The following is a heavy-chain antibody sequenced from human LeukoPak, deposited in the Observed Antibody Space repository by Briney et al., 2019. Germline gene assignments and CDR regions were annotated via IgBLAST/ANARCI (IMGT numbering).Heavy chain of an antibody. D-gene: IGHD6-19*01. J-gene: IGHJ4*02. CDR2: ISYDGSNK. CDR1: GFTFSSYA. Sequence: PGGSLRLSCAASGFTFSSYAMHWVRQAPGKGLEWVAAISYDGSNKYYADSVKGRFTISRDNSKNTLYLQMNSLRAEDTAVYYCARDLRDSSGWYCVSDYWGQGTLVTVSS. CDR3: ARDLRDSSGWYCVSDY. V-gene: IGHV3-30-3*01.